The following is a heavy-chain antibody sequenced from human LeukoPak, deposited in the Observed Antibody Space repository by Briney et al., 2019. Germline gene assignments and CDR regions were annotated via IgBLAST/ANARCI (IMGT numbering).Heavy chain of an antibody. CDR2: IYYTGDT. V-gene: IGHV4-39*07. J-gene: IGHJ4*02. D-gene: IGHD3-3*01. CDR3: ARAEIGDFDS. CDR1: GGSICSNSYY. Sequence: PSETLSLTCTVSGGSICSNSYYWGWIRQPPGKGLEWIVSIYYTGDTYYNPSLKRRVTISVDTPKNQFSLKLASVTAADTAVYYCARAEIGDFDSWGQGTLVTVSS.